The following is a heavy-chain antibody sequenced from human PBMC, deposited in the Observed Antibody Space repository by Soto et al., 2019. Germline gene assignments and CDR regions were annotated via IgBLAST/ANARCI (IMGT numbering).Heavy chain of an antibody. Sequence: QVQLVQSGAEVKKPGSSVKVSCKASGGTFSSYAISWVRQAPGQGLEWMGGIIPIFGTANYAQKFQGRVTITADESTSRSYMAMSSLRAEDTAVYYCARGVVGDTTVNYWGQGTLVTFSS. CDR2: IIPIFGTA. CDR1: GGTFSSYA. J-gene: IGHJ4*02. V-gene: IGHV1-69*01. D-gene: IGHD1-26*01. CDR3: ARGVVGDTTVNY.